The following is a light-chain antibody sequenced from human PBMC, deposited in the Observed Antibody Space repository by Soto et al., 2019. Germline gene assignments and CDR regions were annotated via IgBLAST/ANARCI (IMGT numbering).Light chain of an antibody. CDR2: DAA. Sequence: DIQMTQSPSSLSASVGDRVTITCQASQDISNYLNWYQQKPGKAPKLLIYDAADLEMGVPSRFSGSGSGTDFTFTINSLQPEDFATYYCQQSYSTPWTFGQGTKVDIK. CDR3: QQSYSTPWT. J-gene: IGKJ1*01. CDR1: QDISNY. V-gene: IGKV1-39*01.